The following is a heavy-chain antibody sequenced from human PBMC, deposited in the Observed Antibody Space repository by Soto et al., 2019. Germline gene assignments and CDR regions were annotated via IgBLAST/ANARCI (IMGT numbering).Heavy chain of an antibody. Sequence: EVQLVESGGGLVKPGGSLRLSCAASGFTFSSYSMNWVRQAPGKGLEWVSSISSGSTYIYYADSVRGRFTISRDNAKNSLYLHMNNLRAEDTSLYFCARGGGPGLYSSSWSPQYCGQGTLVTVSS. D-gene: IGHD6-13*01. CDR1: GFTFSSYS. V-gene: IGHV3-21*01. CDR3: ARGGGPGLYSSSWSPQY. J-gene: IGHJ4*02. CDR2: ISSGSTYI.